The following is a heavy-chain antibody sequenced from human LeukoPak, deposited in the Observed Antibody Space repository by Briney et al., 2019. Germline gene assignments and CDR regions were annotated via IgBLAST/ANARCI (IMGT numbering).Heavy chain of an antibody. J-gene: IGHJ4*02. Sequence: ASVKVSCKASGYTFTGYYMHWVRQAPGQGLEWMGWINPNSGGTNYAQKFQGRVTMTRDTSISTAYMELSRLRSDDTAVYYCARDQYSYGYGGSVPRPGYWGQGTLVTVSS. CDR3: ARDQYSYGYGGSVPRPGY. CDR1: GYTFTGYY. D-gene: IGHD5-18*01. V-gene: IGHV1-2*02. CDR2: INPNSGGT.